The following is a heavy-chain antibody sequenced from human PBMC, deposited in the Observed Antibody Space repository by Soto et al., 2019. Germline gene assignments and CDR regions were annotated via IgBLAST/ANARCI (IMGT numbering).Heavy chain of an antibody. CDR3: ARFPAAPPYYYYGMDV. Sequence: ASVKVSCXASGGTFSSYAISWVRQAPGQGLEWMGGIIPIFGTANYAQKFQGRVTITADESTSTAYMELSSLRSEDTAVYYCARFPAAPPYYYYGMDVWGQGTTVTVSS. D-gene: IGHD2-2*01. V-gene: IGHV1-69*13. CDR2: IIPIFGTA. CDR1: GGTFSSYA. J-gene: IGHJ6*02.